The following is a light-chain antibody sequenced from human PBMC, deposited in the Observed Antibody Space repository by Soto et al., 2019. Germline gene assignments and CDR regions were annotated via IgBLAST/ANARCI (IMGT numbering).Light chain of an antibody. V-gene: IGKV3-20*01. J-gene: IGKJ2*01. Sequence: ELVLTQSPGTLSLSPGEGASLSCRASQSVSYSALAWYQQNPGQSPRLLIYAASSRAICSPDRFSGSGSGTDFTLTISRLEPEDFAVYYCQQYGNSLYTFGQGTKLEIK. CDR3: QQYGNSLYT. CDR2: AAS. CDR1: QSVSYSA.